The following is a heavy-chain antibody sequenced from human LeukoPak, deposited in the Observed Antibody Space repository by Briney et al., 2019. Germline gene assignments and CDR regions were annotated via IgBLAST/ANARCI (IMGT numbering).Heavy chain of an antibody. V-gene: IGHV4-39*01. D-gene: IGHD1-26*01. CDR3: ARHEVAATPFGY. CDR2: IYYSGST. CDR1: GGSISSSSYY. J-gene: IGHJ4*02. Sequence: PSETLSLTCTVSGGSISSSSYYWGWIRQPPGKGLEWIGSIYYSGSTYYNPSLKSRVTISVDTSKNQFSLKLSSVTAADTAVYYCARHEVAATPFGYWGQGTLVTVSS.